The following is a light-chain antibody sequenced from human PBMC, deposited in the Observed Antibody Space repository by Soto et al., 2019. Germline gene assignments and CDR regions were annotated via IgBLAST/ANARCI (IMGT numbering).Light chain of an antibody. J-gene: IGLJ3*02. Sequence: QSALTQPRSVSGSPGQSVTISCTGTSSDVGGYDYVSWFQHHPGKVPKLMIYDVTKRPSGVPDRVSASKSGNTASLTISGLPAEDEADYYCCSYGGYFWVFGGGTKLTVL. CDR3: CSYGGYFWV. CDR1: SSDVGGYDY. CDR2: DVT. V-gene: IGLV2-11*01.